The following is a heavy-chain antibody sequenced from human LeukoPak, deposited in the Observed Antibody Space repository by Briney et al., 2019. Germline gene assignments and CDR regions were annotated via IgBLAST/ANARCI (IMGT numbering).Heavy chain of an antibody. Sequence: SVKVSCKASGYTFTSYDVNWVRQATGQGLEWMGWMNPNSGNTGYAQKFQGRVTMTRNTSISTAYMELSSLRSEGTAVYYCARSPIRYCSGGSCFRWFDPWGQGTLVTVSS. CDR1: GYTFTSYD. J-gene: IGHJ5*02. CDR2: MNPNSGNT. V-gene: IGHV1-8*01. D-gene: IGHD2-15*01. CDR3: ARSPIRYCSGGSCFRWFDP.